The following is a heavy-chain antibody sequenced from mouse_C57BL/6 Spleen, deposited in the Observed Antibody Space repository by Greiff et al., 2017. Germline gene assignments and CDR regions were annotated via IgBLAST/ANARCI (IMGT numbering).Heavy chain of an antibody. CDR3: TTRLVDY. CDR2: IDPENGDT. V-gene: IGHV14-4*01. Sequence: DVKLQESGAELVRPGASVKLSCTASGFNIKDDYMHWVKQRPEQGLEWIGWIDPENGDTEYASKFQGKATITADTSSNTAYLQLSSLTSEDTAVYYCTTRLVDYWGQGTTLTVSS. D-gene: IGHD4-1*01. J-gene: IGHJ2*01. CDR1: GFNIKDDY.